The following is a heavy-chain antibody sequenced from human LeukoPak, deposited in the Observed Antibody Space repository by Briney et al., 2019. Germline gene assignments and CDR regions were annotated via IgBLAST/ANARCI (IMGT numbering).Heavy chain of an antibody. J-gene: IGHJ6*02. Sequence: ASVKVSCKASGYTFTGYYMHWVRQAPGQGLEWMGWINPNSGGTNYAQKFQGRVTMTRDTSISTAYMELSRLRSDDTAVYYCARERYCSSTSCSGGMDVWGQGTRSPSP. D-gene: IGHD2-2*01. V-gene: IGHV1-2*02. CDR3: ARERYCSSTSCSGGMDV. CDR1: GYTFTGYY. CDR2: INPNSGGT.